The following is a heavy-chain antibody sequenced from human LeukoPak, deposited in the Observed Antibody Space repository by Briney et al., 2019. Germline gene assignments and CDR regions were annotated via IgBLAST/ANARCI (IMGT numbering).Heavy chain of an antibody. CDR2: ISGSGAST. V-gene: IGHV3-23*01. J-gene: IGHJ4*02. D-gene: IGHD6-13*01. Sequence: GGSLRLACAVSAFTFSSYAMSWARHAPGKGLEWVSAISGSGASTYYADSVKGGFTISRDKSKSTMYLQMNSLRDEDTAVYYCAKSRQYSSTASDYWGQGTLVTVSS. CDR3: AKSRQYSSTASDY. CDR1: AFTFSSYA.